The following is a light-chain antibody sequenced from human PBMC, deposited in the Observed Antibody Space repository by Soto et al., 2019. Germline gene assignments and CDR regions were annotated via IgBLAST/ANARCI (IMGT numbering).Light chain of an antibody. Sequence: DIQMTQSPSTLSASVGDRVTITCRASQYIHNYLAWYQQKPGEAPKLLIYEAANLESGVPSRFSGSGTGTDFPLTISRQQPDDFATYYCQQSNNYPWTFGQGTRVEI. CDR1: QYIHNY. CDR3: QQSNNYPWT. CDR2: EAA. V-gene: IGKV1-5*03. J-gene: IGKJ1*01.